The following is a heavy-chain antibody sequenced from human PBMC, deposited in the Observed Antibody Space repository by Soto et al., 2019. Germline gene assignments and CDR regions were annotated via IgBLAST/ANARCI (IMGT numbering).Heavy chain of an antibody. CDR3: ATHLLLDYSNKSSTAFDP. V-gene: IGHV1-24*01. D-gene: IGHD4-4*01. CDR2: FDPEDGET. J-gene: IGHJ5*02. CDR1: GYTLTELS. Sequence: ASVTVSCKVSGYTLTELSMRWVRQAPGKGLEWMGGFDPEDGETIYAQKFQGRVTMTEDTSTDTAYMELSSLRSEDTAVYYCATHLLLDYSNKSSTAFDPWGQGTLVTVSS.